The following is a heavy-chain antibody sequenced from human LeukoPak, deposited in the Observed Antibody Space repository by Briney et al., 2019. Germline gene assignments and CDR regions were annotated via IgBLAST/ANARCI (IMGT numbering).Heavy chain of an antibody. CDR3: ARSERYYDFWSGYYTGRPPHYYYGMDV. CDR1: GGSISSSSYY. V-gene: IGHV4-39*01. D-gene: IGHD3-3*01. J-gene: IGHJ6*02. CDR2: IYYSGST. Sequence: NPSETLSLTCTVSGGSISSSSYYWGWIRQPPGKGLEWIGSIYYSGSTYYNPSLKSRVTISVDTSKNQFSLKLSSVTAADTAVYYCARSERYYDFWSGYYTGRPPHYYYGMDVWGQGTTVTVSS.